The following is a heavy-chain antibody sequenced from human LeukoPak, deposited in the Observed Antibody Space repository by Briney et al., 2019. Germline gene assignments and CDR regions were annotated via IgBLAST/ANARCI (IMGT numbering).Heavy chain of an antibody. Sequence: LPGGSLRLSCAASGFTFDDYAMHWVRQAPGKGLEWVSLISWDGGSTYYADSVKGRFTISRDNSRHTLYLQMNSLGAEDTALYYCAKDKEYSGFGPILSGYYYGMDVWGKGTTVTVSS. CDR1: GFTFDDYA. V-gene: IGHV3-43D*04. D-gene: IGHD5-12*01. CDR3: AKDKEYSGFGPILSGYYYGMDV. J-gene: IGHJ6*04. CDR2: ISWDGGST.